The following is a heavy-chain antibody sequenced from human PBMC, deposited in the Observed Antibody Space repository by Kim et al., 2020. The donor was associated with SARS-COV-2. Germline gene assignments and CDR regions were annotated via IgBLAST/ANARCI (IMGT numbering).Heavy chain of an antibody. D-gene: IGHD6-19*01. CDR2: TYYRSKWCN. V-gene: IGHV6-1*01. CDR3: ARAREGGWHYDY. Sequence: SQTLSLTCVISGDSVSSNSAAWHWIRQSPSRGLEWLGRTYYRSKWCNDYAISVKSRITISPDTSKNQFSLQLNSVTPEDTAVYYCARAREGGWHYDYWGQGTLVTVSS. J-gene: IGHJ4*02. CDR1: GDSVSSNSAA.